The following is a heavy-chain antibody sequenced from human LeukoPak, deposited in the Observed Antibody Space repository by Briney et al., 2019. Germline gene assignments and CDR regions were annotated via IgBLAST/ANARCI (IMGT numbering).Heavy chain of an antibody. J-gene: IGHJ4*02. V-gene: IGHV1-69*13. CDR2: IIPIFGTA. CDR1: GGTFSSYA. CDR3: ASDAPYCGGDCYSVLGY. D-gene: IGHD2-21*02. Sequence: ASVKVSCKASGGTFSSYAISWVRQAPGQGLEWMGGIIPIFGTANYAQKFQGRVTITADESTSTAYMVLSSLRSEDTAVYYCASDAPYCGGDCYSVLGYWGQGTLVTVSS.